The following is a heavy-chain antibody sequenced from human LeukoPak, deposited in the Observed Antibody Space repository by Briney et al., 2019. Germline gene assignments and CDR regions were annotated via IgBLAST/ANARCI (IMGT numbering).Heavy chain of an antibody. D-gene: IGHD6-13*01. J-gene: IGHJ5*02. CDR1: GFTFSSYS. Sequence: GGSLRLSCAASGFTFSSYSMNWVRQAPGKGLEWVSSISSSSSYIYYADSVKGRFTISRDNAKNSLYSQMNSLRAEDTAVYYCARAVAAAGKSWWFDRWGQGTLVTVSS. CDR3: ARAVAAAGKSWWFDR. V-gene: IGHV3-21*01. CDR2: ISSSSSYI.